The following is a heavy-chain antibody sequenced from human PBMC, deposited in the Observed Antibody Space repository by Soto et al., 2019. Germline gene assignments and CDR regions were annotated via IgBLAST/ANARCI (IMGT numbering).Heavy chain of an antibody. D-gene: IGHD6-13*01. V-gene: IGHV3-53*01. CDR2: IYSGGST. Sequence: EVQLVESGGGLIQPGGSLRLSCAASGFTVSSNYMSWVRQAPGKGLEWVSVIYSGGSTYYADSVKGRFTISRDNSKNTLYLQMNSLRAEDTAVYYCARLRRSRHPILYYYYYYGMDVWGQGTTVTVSS. CDR3: ARLRRSRHPILYYYYYYGMDV. J-gene: IGHJ6*02. CDR1: GFTVSSNY.